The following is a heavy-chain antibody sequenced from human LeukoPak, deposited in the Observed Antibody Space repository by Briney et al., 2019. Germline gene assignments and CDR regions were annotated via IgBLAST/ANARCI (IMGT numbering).Heavy chain of an antibody. Sequence: PGGSLRLSCAASGFTFTDYFMRWIRQAPGKGLEWVSYISSSGHIIYYADSVKGRFTISRDNAKNSLYLQMNSLRVEDTAVYHCTRDAPSIADDAWGQGTLVTVSS. D-gene: IGHD6-6*01. CDR2: ISSSGHII. CDR1: GFTFTDYF. J-gene: IGHJ5*02. CDR3: TRDAPSIADDA. V-gene: IGHV3-11*04.